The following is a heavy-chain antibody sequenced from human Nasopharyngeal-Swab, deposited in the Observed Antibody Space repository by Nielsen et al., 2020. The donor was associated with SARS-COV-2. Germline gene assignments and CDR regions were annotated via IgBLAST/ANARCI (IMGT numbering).Heavy chain of an antibody. D-gene: IGHD2-2*01. CDR2: IYYSGST. V-gene: IGHV4-31*03. J-gene: IGHJ4*02. CDR1: GGSIGSGGNY. CDR3: ARVSSSTSFRTPYYFDY. Sequence: LRLSCTVSGGSIGSGGNYWSWIRQHPGKGLEWIGYIYYSGSTYYNPSLKSRVTISVDTSKNQFSLKLSSVTAADTAVYYCARVSSSTSFRTPYYFDYWGQGTLVTVSS.